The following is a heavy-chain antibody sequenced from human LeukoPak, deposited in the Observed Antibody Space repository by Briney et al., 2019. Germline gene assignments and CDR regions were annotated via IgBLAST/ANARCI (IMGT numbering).Heavy chain of an antibody. Sequence: VASVKVSCKASGYTFTNYYMHWVRQAPGQGLEWMGWIDPNSGGTNYAQKFQGRVTMTRDTSISTAYMELSRLRSEDTAVYYCAISSSSPYYYYYMDVWGKGTTVTVSS. CDR2: IDPNSGGT. CDR1: GYTFTNYY. CDR3: AISSSSPYYYYYMDV. J-gene: IGHJ6*03. D-gene: IGHD6-6*01. V-gene: IGHV1-2*02.